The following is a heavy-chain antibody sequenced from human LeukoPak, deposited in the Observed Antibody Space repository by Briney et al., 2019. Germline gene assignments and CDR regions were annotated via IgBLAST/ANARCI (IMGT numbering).Heavy chain of an antibody. D-gene: IGHD1-26*01. CDR3: ARFCPLGGSSSGFGY. V-gene: IGHV1-69*05. CDR1: GGTFSSYA. Sequence: SVKVSCKASGGTFSSYAISWVRQAPGQGLEWMGGIIPIFGTANYAQKFQGRVTITTDESTSTAYMELSSLRAEDTAVYYCARFCPLGGSSSGFGYWGQGTLVTVSS. J-gene: IGHJ4*02. CDR2: IIPIFGTA.